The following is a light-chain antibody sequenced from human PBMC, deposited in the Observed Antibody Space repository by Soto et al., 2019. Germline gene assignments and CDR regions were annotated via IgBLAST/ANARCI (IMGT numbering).Light chain of an antibody. J-gene: IGKJ2*01. Sequence: EIVLTQSPATLSLSPGERATLSCRASQSVSSNLAWYYQHPGQAPRRLIHDAATRATGITARFSGSGSGTDFTLTISSLEPEDFAVYCCQQNRNWPETFGQGTKLEIK. CDR3: QQNRNWPET. V-gene: IGKV3-11*01. CDR2: DAA. CDR1: QSVSSN.